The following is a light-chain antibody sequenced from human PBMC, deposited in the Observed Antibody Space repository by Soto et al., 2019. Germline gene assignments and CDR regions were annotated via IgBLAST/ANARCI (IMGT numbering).Light chain of an antibody. V-gene: IGLV2-8*01. Sequence: QSVLTQPPSASGSPGQSVTISCTGTSSDIGGYNYVSWYQQHPGKAPKLIIYAVSQRPSGVPGRFSASKSGNTASLTVSGLQADDEAHYYCSSYTPGSKLFGGGTKVTVL. J-gene: IGLJ2*01. CDR1: SSDIGGYNY. CDR2: AVS. CDR3: SSYTPGSKL.